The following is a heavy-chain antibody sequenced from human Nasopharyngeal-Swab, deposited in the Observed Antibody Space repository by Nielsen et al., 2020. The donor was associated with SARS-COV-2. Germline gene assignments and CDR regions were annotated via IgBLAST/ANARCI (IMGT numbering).Heavy chain of an antibody. Sequence: GGSLRLSCAASGFTFSSYAMSWVRQAPGKGLEWVSVIYSGGSSTYYADSVKGRFTISRDNAKNSLYLQMNSLSAEDTALYYCAKAVTYYDFWSGPDVWGQGTLVTVSS. CDR1: GFTFSSYA. V-gene: IGHV3-23*03. CDR2: IYSGGSST. J-gene: IGHJ4*02. CDR3: AKAVTYYDFWSGPDV. D-gene: IGHD3-3*01.